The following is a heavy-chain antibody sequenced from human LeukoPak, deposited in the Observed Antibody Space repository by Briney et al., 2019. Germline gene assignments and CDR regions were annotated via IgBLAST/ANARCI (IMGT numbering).Heavy chain of an antibody. V-gene: IGHV3-7*01. Sequence: PGGSLRLSCAASGFTLSSYWMSWVRQAPGKGLEWVANIKQDGSEKYYVDSVKGRFTISRDNAKNSLYLQMNSLRAEDTAVYYCARDLYYYGSGSYLYFDYWGQGTLVTVSS. CDR3: ARDLYYYGSGSYLYFDY. CDR1: GFTLSSYW. J-gene: IGHJ4*02. CDR2: IKQDGSEK. D-gene: IGHD3-10*01.